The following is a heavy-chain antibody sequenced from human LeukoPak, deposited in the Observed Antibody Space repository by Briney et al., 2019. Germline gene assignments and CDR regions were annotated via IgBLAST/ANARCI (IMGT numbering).Heavy chain of an antibody. V-gene: IGHV4-31*03. CDR3: ARDRVAAAGTYVDY. CDR2: IYYSGST. CDR1: GGSISSGGYY. Sequence: SETLSLTCTVSGGSISSGGYYWSWIRQHPGKGLEWIGYIYYSGSTYYNPSLKSRVTISVDTSKNQFSLKLSSVTAADTAVYYCARDRVAAAGTYVDYWGQGILVTVSS. J-gene: IGHJ4*02. D-gene: IGHD6-13*01.